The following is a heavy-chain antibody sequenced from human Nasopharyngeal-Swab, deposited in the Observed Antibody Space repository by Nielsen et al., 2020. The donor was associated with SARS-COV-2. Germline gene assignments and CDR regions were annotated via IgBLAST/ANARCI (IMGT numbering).Heavy chain of an antibody. CDR2: IFGSGAIT. CDR1: GFTFSNYA. V-gene: IGHV3-23*01. J-gene: IGHJ5*02. Sequence: GESLKISCAASGFTFSNYAMSWVRQAPGKGLEWVSSIFGSGAITSYADSVKGRFTISRDNSENTLYLQMDSLRAEDTAVYYCSTLPLGYCSGVSCLDAWGQGTLVTVSS. CDR3: STLPLGYCSGVSCLDA. D-gene: IGHD2-15*01.